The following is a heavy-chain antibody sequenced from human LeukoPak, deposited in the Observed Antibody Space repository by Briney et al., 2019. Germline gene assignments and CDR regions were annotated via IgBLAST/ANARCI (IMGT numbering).Heavy chain of an antibody. CDR1: GFTFSSYW. J-gene: IGHJ5*02. Sequence: GGSLRLSCAASGFTFSSYWMSWVRQAPGKGLEWVATINQDGSGKYYVDSVKGRFSISRGNAKNSLHLQMSSLRAEDTAVYYCARVKTGTTNWFDPWGQGTLVTVSS. D-gene: IGHD1-1*01. CDR3: ARVKTGTTNWFDP. CDR2: INQDGSGK. V-gene: IGHV3-7*04.